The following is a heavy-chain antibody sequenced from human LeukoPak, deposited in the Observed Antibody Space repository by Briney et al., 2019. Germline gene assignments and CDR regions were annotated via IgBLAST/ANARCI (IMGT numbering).Heavy chain of an antibody. CDR3: ARREYYYDSSGYYNSAFDI. J-gene: IGHJ3*02. CDR1: GGSISSYY. Sequence: SETLSLTCTVSGGSISSYYWSWIRQPPGKGLEWIRYIYYSGSTNYNPSLKSRVTISVDTSKNQFSLKLSSVTAADTAVYYCARREYYYDSSGYYNSAFDIWGQGTMVTVSS. V-gene: IGHV4-59*08. CDR2: IYYSGST. D-gene: IGHD3-22*01.